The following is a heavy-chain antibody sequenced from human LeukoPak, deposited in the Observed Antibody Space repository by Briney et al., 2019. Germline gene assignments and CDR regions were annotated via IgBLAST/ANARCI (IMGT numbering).Heavy chain of an antibody. Sequence: GASVKVSCKASGYTFTGYYMHWVRQAPGQGLEWMGWINPNTGGTKFAQNFQGRVTMTRDTSMSTAYMELSRLRSDDTAVYYCARDPHYYYDNSGYYEYYFDYWGQGTLVTVSS. D-gene: IGHD3-22*01. V-gene: IGHV1-2*02. CDR1: GYTFTGYY. CDR2: INPNTGGT. CDR3: ARDPHYYYDNSGYYEYYFDY. J-gene: IGHJ4*02.